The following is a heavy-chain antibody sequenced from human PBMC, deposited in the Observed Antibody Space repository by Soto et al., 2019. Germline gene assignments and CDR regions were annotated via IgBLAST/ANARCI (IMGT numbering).Heavy chain of an antibody. V-gene: IGHV1-3*01. D-gene: IGHD2-2*01. Sequence: QVQLVQSGAEVKKPGASVKVSCKASGYTFTSYAMHWVRQAPGQRLEWMGWVNAGNGNTKYSQKFQGRVTITRDTSASTAYMELSSLRSEDTAVYYCARGVEDIVVEGVMDVWGQGTTVTVSS. CDR3: ARGVEDIVVEGVMDV. CDR1: GYTFTSYA. CDR2: VNAGNGNT. J-gene: IGHJ6*02.